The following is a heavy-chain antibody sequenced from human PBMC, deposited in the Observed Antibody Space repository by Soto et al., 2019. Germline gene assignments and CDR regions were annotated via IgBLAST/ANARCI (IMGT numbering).Heavy chain of an antibody. Sequence: ASVKVSCKASGYTFTSYGISWVRQAPGQGLEWMGWISAYNGNTNYAQKLQGRVTMTTDTSTSTAYMELRSLRSEDTAVYYCAANYYDSSGYYYVIDYWGQGTLVTVSS. V-gene: IGHV1-18*01. CDR1: GYTFTSYG. CDR3: AANYYDSSGYYYVIDY. CDR2: ISAYNGNT. J-gene: IGHJ4*02. D-gene: IGHD3-22*01.